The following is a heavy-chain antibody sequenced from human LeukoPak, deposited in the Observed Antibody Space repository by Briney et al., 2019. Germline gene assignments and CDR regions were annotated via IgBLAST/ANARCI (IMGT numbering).Heavy chain of an antibody. J-gene: IGHJ5*02. D-gene: IGHD2-2*02. CDR1: GGSFSGYY. CDR2: INHSGNT. Sequence: SETLSLTCAVYGGSFSGYYWSWIRQPPGKGLEWIGEINHSGNTNYNPSLKSRVTISVDTSKNQFSLKLSSVTAADTAVYYCARGSEVVPAAIKRGWFDPWGQGTLVTVSS. V-gene: IGHV4-34*01. CDR3: ARGSEVVPAAIKRGWFDP.